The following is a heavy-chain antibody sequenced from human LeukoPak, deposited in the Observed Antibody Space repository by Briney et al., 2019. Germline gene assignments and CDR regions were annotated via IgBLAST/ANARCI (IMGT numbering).Heavy chain of an antibody. CDR2: IGISSGNT. CDR1: GFNFIDYS. Sequence: GGSLRLSCAASGFNFIDYSMNWVRQAPGKGLEWISYIGISSGNTKYADSVKGRFTISRDKARNSLYLQMNSLRVEDTAVYYCARDHRYAFDNWGHGTLVTVPS. J-gene: IGHJ4*01. V-gene: IGHV3-48*01. D-gene: IGHD5-12*01. CDR3: ARDHRYAFDN.